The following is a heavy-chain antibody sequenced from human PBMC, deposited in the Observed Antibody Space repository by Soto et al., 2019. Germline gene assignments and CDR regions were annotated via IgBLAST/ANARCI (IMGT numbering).Heavy chain of an antibody. CDR1: DGSVTGYC. CDR2: IDYNGRA. V-gene: IGHV4-59*02. J-gene: IGHJ4*02. CDR3: ARGPDHSKVGY. Sequence: SETLSLTCSVSDGSVTGYCWSWIRQPPGKGLEWIGCIDYNGRAHYNPSLTSRVTMSLDTSNNHFSLKLSSVTTTDTAVYYCARGPDHSKVGYWGQGTLVTVS. D-gene: IGHD4-4*01.